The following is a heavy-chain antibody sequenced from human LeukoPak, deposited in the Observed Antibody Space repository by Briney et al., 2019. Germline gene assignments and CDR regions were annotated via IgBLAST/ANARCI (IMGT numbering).Heavy chain of an antibody. CDR2: ISGSGGST. D-gene: IGHD5-24*01. CDR3: ARSRERWLQIAAFDI. V-gene: IGHV3-23*01. J-gene: IGHJ3*02. Sequence: GGSLRLSCAASGFTFSSYGMSWVRQAPGKGLEWVSAISGSGGSTYYADSVKGRFTISRDNAKNSLYLQMNGLRVEDTAVYYCARSRERWLQIAAFDIWGQGIMVTVSS. CDR1: GFTFSSYG.